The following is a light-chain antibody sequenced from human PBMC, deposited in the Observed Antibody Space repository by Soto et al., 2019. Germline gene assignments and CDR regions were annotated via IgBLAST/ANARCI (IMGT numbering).Light chain of an antibody. V-gene: IGKV1-5*01. CDR3: QHYNSYPLT. Sequence: DIQMTQSPSTLSASIGDRVTITCRASQTINNWLAWYQQKPGKAPNLLIYHASNLETGVPSRFSGSAFGTEFTLTISSLQPDDFATYYCQHYNSYPLTFVQVTKVEIK. CDR2: HAS. CDR1: QTINNW. J-gene: IGKJ1*01.